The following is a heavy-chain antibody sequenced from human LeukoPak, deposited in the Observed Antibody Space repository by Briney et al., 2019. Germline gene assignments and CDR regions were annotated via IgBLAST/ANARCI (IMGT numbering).Heavy chain of an antibody. D-gene: IGHD5-24*01. CDR2: IYPGDSET. J-gene: IGHJ3*02. CDR1: GYSITTYW. Sequence: KIGESLKISCKGSGYSITTYWIAWGRQTPGEGLEWMGIIYPGDSETRYSPSFQGQVTISADKSITTAYLQWGGLKASDTAMYYCTRSPRDGYHDAFDIWGQGTMVTVFS. CDR3: TRSPRDGYHDAFDI. V-gene: IGHV5-51*01.